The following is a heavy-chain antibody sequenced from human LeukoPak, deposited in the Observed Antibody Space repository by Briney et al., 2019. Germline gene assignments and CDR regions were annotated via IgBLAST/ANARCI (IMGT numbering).Heavy chain of an antibody. D-gene: IGHD1-26*01. V-gene: IGHV4-4*02. J-gene: IGHJ4*02. CDR2: ISLAGRT. CDR3: SRESGPFCPFGH. CDR1: GGSITTTNY. Sequence: SETLSLTCGVSGGSITTTNYWSLVRQPPGGGLEWIGEISLAGRTRYNPSLQSRVHISIDESKNHLYLNLASVTAADTAVYYCSRESGPFCPFGHWGQGTLVAVTS.